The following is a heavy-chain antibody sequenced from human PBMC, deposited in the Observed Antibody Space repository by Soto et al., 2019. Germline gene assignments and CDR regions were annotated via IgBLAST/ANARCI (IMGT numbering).Heavy chain of an antibody. CDR2: IYHSGST. J-gene: IGHJ5*02. Sequence: SETLSLTCAVSGGSISSGGHSWSWIRQPPGKGLEWIGYIYHSGSTYYNPSLKSRVTISVDRSKNQFSLKPNSVTAADTAVYYCARVIAATDTISVWFDPWGQGTLVTVSS. CDR3: ARVIAATDTISVWFDP. V-gene: IGHV4-30-2*01. CDR1: GGSISSGGHS. D-gene: IGHD6-13*01.